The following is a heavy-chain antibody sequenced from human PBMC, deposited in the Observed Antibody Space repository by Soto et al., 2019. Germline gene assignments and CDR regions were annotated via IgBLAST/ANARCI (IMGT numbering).Heavy chain of an antibody. V-gene: IGHV3-30*18. D-gene: IGHD3-9*01. J-gene: IGHJ6*02. CDR2: ISFDGNNQ. CDR1: AFSFSSYG. Sequence: QVQLVESGGGVVQPGRSLRLSCTASAFSFSSYGMHWVRQAPGKGLEWVALISFDGNNQYYSDSVKGRFTISRNNSNNTLSLQMHSLRAEDSAVYYCAKDLPFRATAQFYVYFYGMDVWGQGTTVTVSS. CDR3: AKDLPFRATAQFYVYFYGMDV.